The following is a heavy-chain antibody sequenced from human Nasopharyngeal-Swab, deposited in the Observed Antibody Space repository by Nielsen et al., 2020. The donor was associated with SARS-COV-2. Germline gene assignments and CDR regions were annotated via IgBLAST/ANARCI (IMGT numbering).Heavy chain of an antibody. Sequence: GESLKISCAASGFTFSSYWMSWVRQAPGKGLEWVAAINDGGYASFYANSVRGRFTISRDNSKNTVCLQMNFLRADDTAIYHCANGGYSYGYAVYWGQGTLVTVSS. CDR1: GFTFSSYW. CDR3: ANGGYSYGYAVY. J-gene: IGHJ4*02. V-gene: IGHV3-23*01. D-gene: IGHD5-18*01. CDR2: INDGGYAS.